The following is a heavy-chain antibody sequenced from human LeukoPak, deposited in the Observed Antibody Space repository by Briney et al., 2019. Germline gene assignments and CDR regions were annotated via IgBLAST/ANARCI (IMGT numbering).Heavy chain of an antibody. CDR2: INACNGNT. V-gene: IGHV1-3*01. CDR1: GYSFTSYA. J-gene: IGHJ4*02. Sequence: ASLKDSSKASGYSFTSYATHWVRQAPGQRLEWMGRINACNGNTKYSQKFQGRVTITRDTSASTAYMELSSLRSEDTAVYYCAREGAGYSYGYLGFDYWGQGTLVTVSS. CDR3: AREGAGYSYGYLGFDY. D-gene: IGHD5-18*01.